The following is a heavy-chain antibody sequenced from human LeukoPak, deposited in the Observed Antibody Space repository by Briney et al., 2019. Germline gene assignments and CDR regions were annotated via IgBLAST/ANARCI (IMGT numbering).Heavy chain of an antibody. Sequence: PGGSLRLSCVASGFTYRRYSMNWVRQAPGKGLEWVSAISGSGGSTYYADSVKGRFTISRDNSKNTLYLQMNSLRAEDTAVYYCAKDHNRLLWFGESYFDYWGQGTLVTVSS. D-gene: IGHD3-10*01. CDR2: ISGSGGST. V-gene: IGHV3-23*01. CDR3: AKDHNRLLWFGESYFDY. J-gene: IGHJ4*02. CDR1: GFTYRRYS.